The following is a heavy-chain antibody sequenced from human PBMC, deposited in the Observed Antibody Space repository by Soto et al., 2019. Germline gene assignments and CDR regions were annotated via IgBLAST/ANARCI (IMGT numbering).Heavy chain of an antibody. Sequence: SETLSLTCTVSGGSISSGGYYWSWIRQHPGKGLEWIGYIYYSGSTYYNPSLKSRVTISVDTSKNQFSLKLSSVTAADTAVYYCARGHYCTNGVCAVDYWGQGTLVTVSS. CDR3: ARGHYCTNGVCAVDY. CDR2: IYYSGST. V-gene: IGHV4-31*03. CDR1: GGSISSGGYY. J-gene: IGHJ4*02. D-gene: IGHD2-8*01.